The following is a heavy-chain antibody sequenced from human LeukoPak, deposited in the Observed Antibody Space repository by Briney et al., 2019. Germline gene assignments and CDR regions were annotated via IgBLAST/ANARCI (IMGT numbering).Heavy chain of an antibody. CDR2: ISGSTTYT. CDR1: GFTFSDYY. J-gene: IGHJ3*02. V-gene: IGHV3-11*05. CDR3: ARDREVVAFDI. D-gene: IGHD2-15*01. Sequence: NSGGSLRLSCAASGFTFSDYYMSWIRQPPGKGLEWVSYISGSTTYTNYADSVRGRFTISRDNSKNSLYLQMNSLRAEDTAVYYCARDREVVAFDIWGQGTMVTVCS.